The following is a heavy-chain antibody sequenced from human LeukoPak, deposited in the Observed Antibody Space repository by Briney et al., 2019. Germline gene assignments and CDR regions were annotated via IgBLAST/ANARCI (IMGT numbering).Heavy chain of an antibody. Sequence: PSQTLSLTCTVSGGSISSGGYYWSWIRQPPGKGLEWIGYIYHSGSTYYNPSLKSRVTISVDRSKNQFSLKLSSVTAADTAVYYCARDRRCSSTSCYRGGGLDAFDIWGQGTMVTVSS. J-gene: IGHJ3*02. CDR1: GGSISSGGYY. V-gene: IGHV4-30-2*01. D-gene: IGHD2-2*01. CDR2: IYHSGST. CDR3: ARDRRCSSTSCYRGGGLDAFDI.